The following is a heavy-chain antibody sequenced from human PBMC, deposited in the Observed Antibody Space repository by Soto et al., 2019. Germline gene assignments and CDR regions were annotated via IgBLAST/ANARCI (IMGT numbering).Heavy chain of an antibody. Sequence: GGSLRLSCAASGFTFSSYSMNWVRQAPGKGLEWVSSISSSSSYIYYADSVKGRFTISRDNAKNSLYLQMNSLRAEDTAVYYCARDLPTVTTGSYYGMDVWGQGTTVTVSS. D-gene: IGHD4-4*01. CDR3: ARDLPTVTTGSYYGMDV. J-gene: IGHJ6*02. V-gene: IGHV3-21*01. CDR1: GFTFSSYS. CDR2: ISSSSSYI.